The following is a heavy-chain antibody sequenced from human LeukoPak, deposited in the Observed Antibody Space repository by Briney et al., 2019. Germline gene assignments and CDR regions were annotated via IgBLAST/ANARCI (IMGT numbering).Heavy chain of an antibody. CDR3: ARGGDYVWFDP. CDR1: GFTFSSYA. CDR2: ISYDGSNK. J-gene: IGHJ5*02. D-gene: IGHD4-17*01. V-gene: IGHV3-30*07. Sequence: GGSLRLSCAASGFTFSSYAMHWVRQAPGKGLEWVAVISYDGSNKYYADSVKGRFTISRDNAKNTLYLQMNSLRAEDTAVYYCARGGDYVWFDPWGQGTLVTVSS.